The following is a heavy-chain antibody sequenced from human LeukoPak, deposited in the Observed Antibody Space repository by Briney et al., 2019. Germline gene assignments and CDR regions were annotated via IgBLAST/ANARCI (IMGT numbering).Heavy chain of an antibody. J-gene: IGHJ5*02. D-gene: IGHD6-6*01. Sequence: SETLSLTCAVYGGSFSSYHWSWIRQPPGKGLEWIGEINHSGSTNYNPSLKSRVTISVDTSKRQFSLKLGSVTAADTAVYYCARGYGSASYNWFDPWGQGTLVTVSS. V-gene: IGHV4-34*01. CDR1: GGSFSSYH. CDR2: INHSGST. CDR3: ARGYGSASYNWFDP.